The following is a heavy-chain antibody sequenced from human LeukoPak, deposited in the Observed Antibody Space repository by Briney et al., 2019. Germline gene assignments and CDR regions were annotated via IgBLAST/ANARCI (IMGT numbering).Heavy chain of an antibody. J-gene: IGHJ4*02. CDR2: IYYSGST. V-gene: IGHV4-39*01. CDR3: ARSYYDYVWGSYRYTSLDTYYFDY. D-gene: IGHD3-16*02. CDR1: GGSVSSSGYF. Sequence: SETLSLTCTVSGGSVSSSGYFWGWIRQPPGKGLEWIGSIYYSGSTYYNPSLKSRVTISVDTSKNQFSLKLSSVTAADTAVYYCARSYYDYVWGSYRYTSLDTYYFDYWGQGTLVTVSS.